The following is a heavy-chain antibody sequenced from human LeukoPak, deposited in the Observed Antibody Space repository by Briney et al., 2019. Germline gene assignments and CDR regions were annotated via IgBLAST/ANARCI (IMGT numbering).Heavy chain of an antibody. CDR2: IRYDGSNE. V-gene: IGHV3-30*02. CDR1: GFTFSNYG. J-gene: IGHJ4*02. D-gene: IGHD6-6*01. Sequence: PGGSLRLSCVASGFTFSNYGMHWVRQAPGKGLEWVAFIRYDGSNEYVDSVKGRFTISRDNSKNTLYLQMNSLKPEDTAVYYCANLARPLDYWGQGALVTVSS. CDR3: ANLARPLDY.